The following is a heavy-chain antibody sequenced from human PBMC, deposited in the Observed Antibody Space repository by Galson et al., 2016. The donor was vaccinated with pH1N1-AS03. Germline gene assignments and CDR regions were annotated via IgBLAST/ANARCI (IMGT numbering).Heavy chain of an antibody. V-gene: IGHV4-4*01. D-gene: IGHD3-16*02. CDR1: GGSMTSPDW. Sequence: ETLSLTCAVSGGSMTSPDWWTWVRQPPGKGLEWIGEVHYSGTTSYNPSLNSRVTMSIDKSNNQFSLNLGSVTAADTAVYFCASAGYHTPGYHYWGQGILVIVSS. J-gene: IGHJ4*01. CDR3: ASAGYHTPGYHY. CDR2: VHYSGTT.